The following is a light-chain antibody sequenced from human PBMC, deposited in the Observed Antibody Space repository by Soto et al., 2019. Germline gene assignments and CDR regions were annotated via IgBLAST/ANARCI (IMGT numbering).Light chain of an antibody. Sequence: EIVLTQSPATLSAFPGERVTLSCRASQALNTRLAWYQHKPGQAPRLLIYLTSNRAAGVPARFSAWGSETDFTLTISDVEPEDFAVYYCHQRQSWPRTFGQGTKVEIK. V-gene: IGKV3-11*01. J-gene: IGKJ1*01. CDR1: QALNTR. CDR3: HQRQSWPRT. CDR2: LTS.